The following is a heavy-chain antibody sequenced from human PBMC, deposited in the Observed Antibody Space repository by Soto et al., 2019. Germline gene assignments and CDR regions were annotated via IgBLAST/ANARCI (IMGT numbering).Heavy chain of an antibody. D-gene: IGHD3-10*01. V-gene: IGHV3-30-3*01. CDR1: GFTFSSYA. CDR3: AREAQFGSAPNFDY. CDR2: ISYDGSNK. J-gene: IGHJ4*02. Sequence: WRSLRLSCAASGFTFSSYAMHWIRQAPGKGLEWVAVISYDGSNKYYADSVKGRFTISRDNSKNTLYLQMNSLRAGDTAVYYCAREAQFGSAPNFDYWGQGTLVTVSS.